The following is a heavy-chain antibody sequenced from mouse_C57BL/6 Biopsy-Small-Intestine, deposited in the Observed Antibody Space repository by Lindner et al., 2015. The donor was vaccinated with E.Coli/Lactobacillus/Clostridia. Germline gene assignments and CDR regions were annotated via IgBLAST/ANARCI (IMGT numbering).Heavy chain of an antibody. J-gene: IGHJ2*01. D-gene: IGHD2-5*01. CDR2: IYPRSGNT. CDR3: ARGDYSNCDY. Sequence: VQLQESGAELARPGASVKLSCKASGYTFTSYGISWVKQRTGQGLEWIGEIYPRSGNTYYNEKFKGKATLTADKSSSTAYMELRSLTSEDSAVYFCARGDYSNCDYWGQGTTLIVSS. CDR1: GYTFTSYG. V-gene: IGHV1-81*01.